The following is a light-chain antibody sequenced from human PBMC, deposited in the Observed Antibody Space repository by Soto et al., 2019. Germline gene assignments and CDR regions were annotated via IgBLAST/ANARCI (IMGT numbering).Light chain of an antibody. J-gene: IGKJ1*01. CDR3: QQYSSPPRT. CDR1: QSVSTY. CDR2: GAS. V-gene: IGKV3-20*01. Sequence: EIVLTQSPGSLSLSPGERATLSCRASQSVSTYLAWYQQKPGQAPRLLIYGASSRATGFPDRFSGSGSGTDFSLTISRLEPEDSAVYSCQQYSSPPRTFGQGTKVEIK.